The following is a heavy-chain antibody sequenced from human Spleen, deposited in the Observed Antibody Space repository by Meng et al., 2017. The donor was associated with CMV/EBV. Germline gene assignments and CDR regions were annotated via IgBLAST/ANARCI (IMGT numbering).Heavy chain of an antibody. V-gene: IGHV1-69*10. CDR3: ARDREPRYLEFFPMDV. CDR2: IIPILDLA. D-gene: IGHD3-3*01. CDR1: GDTFSDYA. Sequence: SVKVSCKASGDTFSDYAISWVRQAPGQGLERIGQIIPILDLANSAQKFQGRVTITADKSTSTAYMELTSLRSDDTAIYYCARDREPRYLEFFPMDVWGQGTTVTVSS. J-gene: IGHJ6*02.